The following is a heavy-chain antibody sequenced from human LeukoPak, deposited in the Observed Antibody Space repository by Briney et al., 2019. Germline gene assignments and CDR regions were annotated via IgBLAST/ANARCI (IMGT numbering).Heavy chain of an antibody. Sequence: GESLKISCKGSGYSFTSYWIGWVRQMPGKGLEWMGIIFPGDSDTRYSPSFQGQVTISADTSISTAYLQWSSLKASDTAIYYCARHRSSGGYYYFDYWGQGTLVTVSS. V-gene: IGHV5-51*01. CDR2: IFPGDSDT. CDR3: ARHRSSGGYYYFDY. CDR1: GYSFTSYW. D-gene: IGHD3-22*01. J-gene: IGHJ4*02.